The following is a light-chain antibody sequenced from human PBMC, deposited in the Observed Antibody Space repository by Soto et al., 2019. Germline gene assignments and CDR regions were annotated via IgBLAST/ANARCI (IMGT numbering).Light chain of an antibody. CDR2: KAS. CDR3: QQYGSSPRYT. Sequence: DIQMTQSPSTLSASVGDRVTITCRASQSISSWLAWYQQKPGKAPKLLIYKASSLESGVPSRFSGSGSGSAFTLTISRLQPDDFAVYYCQQYGSSPRYTFGQRTKLEIK. J-gene: IGKJ2*01. V-gene: IGKV1-5*03. CDR1: QSISSW.